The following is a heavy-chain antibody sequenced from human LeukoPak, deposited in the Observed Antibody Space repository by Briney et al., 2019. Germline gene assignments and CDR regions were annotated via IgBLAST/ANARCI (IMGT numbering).Heavy chain of an antibody. Sequence: ASVKVSCKASGYTFTDHYMHWVRQAPGQGLEWMGWINPNSDGINNYAHKFQGRVTMTRDTTISTAYMELRSLRSDDTAVYYCARKSITGTTDIWGQGTMVTVSS. CDR2: INPNSDGI. CDR3: ARKSITGTTDI. D-gene: IGHD1-7*01. V-gene: IGHV1-2*07. J-gene: IGHJ3*02. CDR1: GYTFTDHY.